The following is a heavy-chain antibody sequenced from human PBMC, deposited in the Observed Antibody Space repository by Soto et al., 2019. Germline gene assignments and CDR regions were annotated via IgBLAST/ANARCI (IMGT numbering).Heavy chain of an antibody. J-gene: IGHJ5*02. CDR1: GYIFSDHG. D-gene: IGHD2-8*01. CDR3: AKDRPRLTQQFNGVS. CDR2: ISAYSGAT. Sequence: QIQLVQSGAEVKKPGASVRVFCKASGYIFSDHGFSWVRQGPGQGLEWLGWISAYSGATDYAQKFQGRVTLTTDASTSTAYMELRSLRSDDTAVYYCAKDRPRLTQQFNGVSWGQGTLVTVSS. V-gene: IGHV1-18*01.